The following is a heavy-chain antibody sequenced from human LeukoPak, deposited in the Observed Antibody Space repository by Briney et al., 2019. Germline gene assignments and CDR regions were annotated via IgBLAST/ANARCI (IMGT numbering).Heavy chain of an antibody. D-gene: IGHD2-2*01. V-gene: IGHV4-34*01. CDR2: INHSGST. CDR1: GGSFSGYY. CDR3: ARGRRYCSSTSCYSLRDRFDP. J-gene: IGHJ5*02. Sequence: SETLSLTCAVYGGSFSGYYWSWIRQPPGKGLEWIGEINHSGSTNYNPSLKSRVTISVDTSKNQFSLKLSSVTAADTAVYYCARGRRYCSSTSCYSLRDRFDPWGQGTLVTVSS.